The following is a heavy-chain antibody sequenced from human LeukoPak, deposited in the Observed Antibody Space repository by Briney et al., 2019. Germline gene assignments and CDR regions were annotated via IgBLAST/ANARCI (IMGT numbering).Heavy chain of an antibody. CDR1: GFTFSGSA. CDR3: SRSSSRNFGVVIKSYYYYMDV. Sequence: GGSLRLSCAASGFTFSGSAIHWVRQASGKGLEWVGRIRSKADYAASVKGKFTIPRDDSKNTAYLQMNSLKTEDTAVYYCSRSSSRNFGVVIKSYYYYMDVWGKGTTVTVSS. CDR2: IRSKAD. J-gene: IGHJ6*03. D-gene: IGHD3-3*01. V-gene: IGHV3-73*01.